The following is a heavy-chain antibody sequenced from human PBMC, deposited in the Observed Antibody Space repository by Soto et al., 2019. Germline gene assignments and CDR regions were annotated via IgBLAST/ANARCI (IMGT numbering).Heavy chain of an antibody. CDR2: ISSSSSTI. CDR1: GFTFSSYS. V-gene: IGHV3-48*01. CDR3: ARDWWSGREKYNWFDP. Sequence: GGSLRLSCAASGFTFSSYSMNWVRQAPGKGLEWVSYISSSSSTIYYADSVKGRFTISRDNAKNSLYLQMNSLRAEDTAVYYCARDWWSGREKYNWFDPWGQGTLVTVSS. J-gene: IGHJ5*02. D-gene: IGHD3-3*01.